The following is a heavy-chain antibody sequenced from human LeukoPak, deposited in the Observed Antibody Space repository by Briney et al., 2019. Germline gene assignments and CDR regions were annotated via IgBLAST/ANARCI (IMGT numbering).Heavy chain of an antibody. CDR3: ARNRVPGSRSSSYGMDV. Sequence: ASVKVSCKASGYTFTSYYMHWVRQAPGQGLEWMGIINPSGGSTSYAQKFQGRVTMTRDTSTSTVYMELSSLRSEDRAVYYCARNRVPGSRSSSYGMDVWGQGTTVTVSS. CDR2: INPSGGST. CDR1: GYTFTSYY. J-gene: IGHJ6*02. V-gene: IGHV1-46*01. D-gene: IGHD6-19*01.